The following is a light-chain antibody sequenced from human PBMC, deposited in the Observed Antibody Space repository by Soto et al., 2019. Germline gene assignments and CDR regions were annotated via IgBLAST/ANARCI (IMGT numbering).Light chain of an antibody. J-gene: IGLJ1*01. Sequence: QSVLTQPPSASGTPGQRVTISCSGSSSNIGSYTVNWYQQLPGTAPKLLIYNNNQRPSGVPDRFSGSKSGTSASLAISGLQSEDEADYYCSSYAGSNNFEVFGTGTKLTVL. CDR1: SSNIGSYT. V-gene: IGLV1-44*01. CDR3: SSYAGSNNFEV. CDR2: NNN.